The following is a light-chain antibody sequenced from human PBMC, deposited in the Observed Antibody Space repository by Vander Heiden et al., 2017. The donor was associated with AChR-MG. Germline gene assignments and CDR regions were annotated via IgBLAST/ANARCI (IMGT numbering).Light chain of an antibody. CDR3: MQGTHWPLT. Sequence: DVVMIQSPPSLTVFFGQPASTLCGSSQSLVHSDGTAYLNWFQQRQGQSPRRLIYKVSNRGSGVPDRFSGSGSGSDFTLKISRVEAEDVGVYYCMQGTHWPLTFGQGTKLEIK. J-gene: IGKJ2*01. CDR1: QSLVHSDGTAY. V-gene: IGKV2-30*02. CDR2: KVS.